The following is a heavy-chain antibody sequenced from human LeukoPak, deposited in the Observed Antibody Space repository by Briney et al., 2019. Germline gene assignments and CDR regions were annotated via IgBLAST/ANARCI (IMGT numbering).Heavy chain of an antibody. J-gene: IGHJ3*02. CDR1: GFTVSSHY. V-gene: IGHV3-53*01. CDR3: ARCGRAGWSGNYEDSFDI. Sequence: PGGSLRLSCAASGFTVSSHYMSCVRQAPGKGLEWVSVIYSGGNTYYADSVKGRFTISRDNSNNTLFLQMDSLRADDTAVYYCARCGRAGWSGNYEDSFDIWGQGTMVTVSS. CDR2: IYSGGNT. D-gene: IGHD1-26*01.